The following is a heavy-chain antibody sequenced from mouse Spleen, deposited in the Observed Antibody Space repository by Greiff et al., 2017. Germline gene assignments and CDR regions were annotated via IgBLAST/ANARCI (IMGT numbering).Heavy chain of an antibody. Sequence: DVQLVESGGGLVKPGGSLKLSCAASGFTFSSYAMSWVRQTPEKRLEWVATISDGGSYTYYPDNVKGRFTISRDNAKNNLYLQMSHLKSEDTAMYYCARDKDGSSSYAMDYWGQGTSVTVSS. J-gene: IGHJ4*01. V-gene: IGHV5-4*01. CDR2: ISDGGSYT. D-gene: IGHD1-1*01. CDR3: ARDKDGSSSYAMDY. CDR1: GFTFSSYA.